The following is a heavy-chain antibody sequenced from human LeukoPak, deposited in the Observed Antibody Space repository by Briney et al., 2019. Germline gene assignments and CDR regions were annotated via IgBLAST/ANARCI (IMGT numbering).Heavy chain of an antibody. CDR3: ARSAAVYGDYEDLLHLVY. V-gene: IGHV4-59*01. J-gene: IGHJ4*02. D-gene: IGHD4-17*01. Sequence: SETLSLTCTVSGGSISSYYWSWIRQPPGKGLEWIGYIYYSGSTNYNPSLKSRVTISVDTSKNQFSLKLSSVTAADTAVYYCARSAAVYGDYEDLLHLVYWGQGTLVTVSS. CDR2: IYYSGST. CDR1: GGSISSYY.